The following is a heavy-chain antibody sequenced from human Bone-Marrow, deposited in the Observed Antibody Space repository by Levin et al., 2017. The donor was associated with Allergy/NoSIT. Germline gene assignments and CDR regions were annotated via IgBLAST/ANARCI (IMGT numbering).Heavy chain of an antibody. CDR1: GGSIISTSYS. J-gene: IGHJ4*02. Sequence: TSETLSLTCTVAGGSIISTSYSWGWIRQPPGKGLEWIATIYYSGSTYYNPSLKSRVTISIDMSQNQFSLQLSSVSDADTALYYCARHILTRSYEGGFDYWGQGTLVTVSS. V-gene: IGHV4-39*01. CDR3: ARHILTRSYEGGFDY. D-gene: IGHD1-26*01. CDR2: IYYSGST.